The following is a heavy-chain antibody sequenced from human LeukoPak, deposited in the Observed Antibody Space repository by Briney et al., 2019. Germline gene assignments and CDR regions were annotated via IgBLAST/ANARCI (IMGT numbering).Heavy chain of an antibody. CDR1: GFTFSSYG. CDR2: IWYDGSNK. Sequence: GGSLRLSCAASGFTFSSYGMHWVRQAPGKGLEWVAVIWYDGSNKYYADSVKGRFTISRDNSKNTLYLQMNSLRAEDTAVYYCARYMTTVPQIQNDAFDIWGQGTMVTVSS. D-gene: IGHD4-11*01. V-gene: IGHV3-30*19. J-gene: IGHJ3*02. CDR3: ARYMTTVPQIQNDAFDI.